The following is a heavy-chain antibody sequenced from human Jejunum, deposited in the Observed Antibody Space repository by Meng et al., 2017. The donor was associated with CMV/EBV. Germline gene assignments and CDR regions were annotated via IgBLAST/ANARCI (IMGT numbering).Heavy chain of an antibody. D-gene: IGHD7-27*01. CDR3: AKLGTGDDDY. CDR2: IWYDGSNK. V-gene: IGHV3-33*06. Sequence: FASSGFTFRSYGMHWVRQAQGKGLEWVAVIWYDGSNKYYADSVKGRFTISRDNSKNTLYLQMNSLRAEDTAVYYCAKLGTGDDDYWGQGTLVTVSS. J-gene: IGHJ4*02. CDR1: GFTFRSYG.